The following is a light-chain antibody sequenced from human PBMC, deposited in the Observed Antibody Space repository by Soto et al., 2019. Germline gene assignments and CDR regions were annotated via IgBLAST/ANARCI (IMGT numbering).Light chain of an antibody. V-gene: IGKV3-20*01. CDR2: GAS. CDR3: QQYGIPPWT. CDR1: QSVSSSY. J-gene: IGKJ1*01. Sequence: EIVLTQSPGTLSLSPGERATLSCRASQSVSSSYLAWYQQKPGQAPRLLIYGASSRATGIPDRFSGSGSGADFTLTISRLEPEDFAVYYCQQYGIPPWTFGRGTKVEI.